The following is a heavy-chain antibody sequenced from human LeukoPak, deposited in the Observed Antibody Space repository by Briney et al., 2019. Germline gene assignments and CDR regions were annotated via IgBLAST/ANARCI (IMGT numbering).Heavy chain of an antibody. D-gene: IGHD3-22*01. Sequence: GGPVTVSCKASGGTSNSHAISWVRQAPGQGLEWMGRIIPKLETTNRAQTFQARVTLTADKSTNTAYMELTSLTPTDTAVYYRANTNDGGGYQWGDFFDFWGQGTLVTVSS. CDR1: GGTSNSHA. V-gene: IGHV1-69*04. CDR2: IIPKLETT. J-gene: IGHJ4*02. CDR3: ANTNDGGGYQWGDFFDF.